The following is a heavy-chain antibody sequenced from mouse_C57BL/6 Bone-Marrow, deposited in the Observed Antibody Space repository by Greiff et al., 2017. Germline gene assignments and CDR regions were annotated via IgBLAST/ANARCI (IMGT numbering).Heavy chain of an antibody. CDR2: INPSSGGT. J-gene: IGHJ3*01. Sequence: QVQLQQSGTELVKPGASVKLSCKASGYTFTGYCMHWVKQRPGQGLEWIANINPSSGGTNYNEKFKSTATLTADKSSSTAYMQLSRLTSEDSAVDRCAGSGDYDYDAAYWGQGTLVTVSA. V-gene: IGHV1-53*01. CDR3: AGSGDYDYDAAY. CDR1: GYTFTGYC. D-gene: IGHD2-4*01.